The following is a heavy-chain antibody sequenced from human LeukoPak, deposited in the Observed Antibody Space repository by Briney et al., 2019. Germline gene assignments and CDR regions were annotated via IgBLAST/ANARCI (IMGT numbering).Heavy chain of an antibody. CDR2: ISSSGSTI. D-gene: IGHD3-9*01. V-gene: IGHV3-48*03. Sequence: GGSLRLSCAASGFTFSSYEMNWVRQAPGKGLEWVSYISSSGSTIYYADSVKGRFTISRDNAKNSLYLQMNSLRAEDTAVYYCASCYDILTGYYQFDYWGQGTLVTVSS. CDR1: GFTFSSYE. J-gene: IGHJ4*02. CDR3: ASCYDILTGYYQFDY.